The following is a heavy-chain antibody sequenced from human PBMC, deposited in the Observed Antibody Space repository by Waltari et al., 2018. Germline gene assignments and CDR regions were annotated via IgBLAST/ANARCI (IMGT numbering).Heavy chain of an antibody. Sequence: EVQLVESGGGLVQPGGSLRLSCAASGFTFSDHYLDWVRQAPGKGMGWVGRTRNKANSYTTEYAASVKGRFTISRDDSKNSLYLQMNSLKTEDTAVYYCARGAGSGSYYGYYYYYMDVWGKGTTVTVSS. CDR1: GFTFSDHY. CDR3: ARGAGSGSYYGYYYYYMDV. J-gene: IGHJ6*03. D-gene: IGHD1-26*01. V-gene: IGHV3-72*01. CDR2: TRNKANSYTT.